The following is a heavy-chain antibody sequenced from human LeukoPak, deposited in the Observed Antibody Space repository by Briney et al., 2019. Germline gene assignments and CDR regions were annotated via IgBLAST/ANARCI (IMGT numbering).Heavy chain of an antibody. CDR2: IYTSGST. CDR1: GGSISSYY. D-gene: IGHD2-2*01. J-gene: IGHJ6*02. Sequence: SETLSLTCTVSGGSISSYYWSWIRQPAGKGLEWIGRIYTSGSTNYNHSLKSRVTMSVDTSKNQFSLKLSSVTAADTAVYYCARQERVVVVPAASDYYYYYGMDVWGQGTTVTVSS. V-gene: IGHV4-4*07. CDR3: ARQERVVVVPAASDYYYYYGMDV.